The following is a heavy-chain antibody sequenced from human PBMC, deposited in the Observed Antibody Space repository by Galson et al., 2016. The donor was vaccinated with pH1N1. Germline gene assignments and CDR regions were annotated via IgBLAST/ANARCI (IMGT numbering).Heavy chain of an antibody. Sequence: LSLTCTVSGASISSGTHYWGWIRQPAGKGLEWIGNIYTSGSTNYNPSLKSRVTISVDTSKNRFSLHLTSVTSADPAVYFWAREPMRSPPHFDYWGQGILVAVSS. V-gene: IGHV4-61*09. J-gene: IGHJ4*02. CDR1: GASISSGTHY. CDR3: AREPMRSPPHFDY. D-gene: IGHD5-24*01. CDR2: IYTSGST.